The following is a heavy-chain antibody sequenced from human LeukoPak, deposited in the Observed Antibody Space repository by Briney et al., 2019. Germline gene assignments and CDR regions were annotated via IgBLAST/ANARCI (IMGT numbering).Heavy chain of an antibody. V-gene: IGHV1-18*01. J-gene: IGHJ6*02. CDR2: ISAYNGNT. CDR1: GYTFTSYG. D-gene: IGHD2-15*01. Sequence: ASVKVSCKASGYTFTSYGISWVRQAPGQGLEWMGWISAYNGNTNYAQKLQGRVTMTTDTSTSTAYMELRSLRSDDTAVYYCARALYCSGGSCYSLHTYYGMDVWGQGTTVTVSS. CDR3: ARALYCSGGSCYSLHTYYGMDV.